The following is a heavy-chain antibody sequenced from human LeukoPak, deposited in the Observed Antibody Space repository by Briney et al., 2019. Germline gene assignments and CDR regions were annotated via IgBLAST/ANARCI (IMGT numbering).Heavy chain of an antibody. CDR2: ISYDGSNK. CDR3: ASPLLGAAGTGAFDI. D-gene: IGHD6-13*01. J-gene: IGHJ3*02. V-gene: IGHV3-30-3*01. Sequence: PGGSLRLSCAASGFTFSSYAMHWVRQAPGKGLEWVAVISYDGSNKYYADSVKGRFTISRDNSKNTLYLQMNSLRAEDTAVYYCASPLLGAAGTGAFDIWGQGTMVTVSS. CDR1: GFTFSSYA.